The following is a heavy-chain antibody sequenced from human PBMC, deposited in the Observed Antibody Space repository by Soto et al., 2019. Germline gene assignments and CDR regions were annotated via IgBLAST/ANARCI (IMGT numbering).Heavy chain of an antibody. CDR3: ARDVGPSRYDFWSGYSHAFDI. J-gene: IGHJ3*02. CDR2: ISSSSSTI. D-gene: IGHD3-3*01. V-gene: IGHV3-48*01. Sequence: EVQLVESGGGLVQPGGSLRLSCAASGFTFSSYSMNWVRQAPGKGLEWVSCISSSSSTIYYADSVKGRFTISRDNAKNSLYLQMNSLRAEDTAVYYCARDVGPSRYDFWSGYSHAFDIWGQGTMVTVSS. CDR1: GFTFSSYS.